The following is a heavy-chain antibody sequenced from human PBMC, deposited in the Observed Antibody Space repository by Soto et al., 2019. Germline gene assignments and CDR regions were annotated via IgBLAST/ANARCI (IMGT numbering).Heavy chain of an antibody. V-gene: IGHV5-51*01. CDR2: IFPDDSNT. D-gene: IGHD3-22*01. CDR1: GYSFNSYW. CDR3: ARRLYDTSGYRYFDY. Sequence: GESLKISCKASGYSFNSYWIGWVRQMPGKGLECMGVIFPDDSNTRYSPSFQGQVTISADKSIPTAYLQWNSLKATDTALYYCARRLYDTSGYRYFDYWGQGTLVTVSS. J-gene: IGHJ4*02.